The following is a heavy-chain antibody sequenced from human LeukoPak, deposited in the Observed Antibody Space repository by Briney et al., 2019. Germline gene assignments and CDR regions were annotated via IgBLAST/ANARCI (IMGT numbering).Heavy chain of an antibody. CDR3: ATGTIVGARCYYYYMDV. Sequence: ASVKASCKVSGYTLTELSMHWVRQAPGKGLEWMGGFDPEDGETIYAQKFQGRVTMTEDTSTDTAYMELSSLRSEDTAVYYCATGTIVGARCYYYYMDVWGKGTTVTVSS. V-gene: IGHV1-24*01. CDR2: FDPEDGET. CDR1: GYTLTELS. J-gene: IGHJ6*03. D-gene: IGHD1-26*01.